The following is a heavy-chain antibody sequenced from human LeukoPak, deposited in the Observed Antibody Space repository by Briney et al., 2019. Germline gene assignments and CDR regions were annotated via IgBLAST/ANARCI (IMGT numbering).Heavy chain of an antibody. D-gene: IGHD6-13*01. CDR3: AKDGGIAADTASSFCDY. Sequence: GGSLRLSCAASGFTFSIYAMSWVRQAPGKGLEWVSAISGSGGSTYYADSVKGRFTISRDNSKNTLYLQMSSLRAEDTAVYYCAKDGGIAADTASSFCDYWGQGTLVTVSS. CDR2: ISGSGGST. V-gene: IGHV3-23*01. CDR1: GFTFSIYA. J-gene: IGHJ4*02.